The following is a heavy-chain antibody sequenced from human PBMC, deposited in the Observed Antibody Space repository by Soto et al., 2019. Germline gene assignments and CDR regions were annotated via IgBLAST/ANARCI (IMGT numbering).Heavy chain of an antibody. J-gene: IGHJ6*02. CDR1: GGSISSYY. CDR2: IYYSGST. V-gene: IGHV4-59*01. CDR3: ARTGATIDYYYYGMDV. D-gene: IGHD1-26*01. Sequence: LSLTCTVSGGSISSYYWSWIRQPPGKGLEWIGYIYYSGSTNYNPSLKSRVTISVDTSKNQFSLKLSSVTAADTAVYYCARTGATIDYYYYGMDVWGQGTTVTVSS.